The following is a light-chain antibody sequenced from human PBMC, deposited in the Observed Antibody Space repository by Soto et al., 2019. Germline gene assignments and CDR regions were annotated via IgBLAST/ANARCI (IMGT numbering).Light chain of an antibody. CDR2: KDN. J-gene: IGLJ3*02. Sequence: SYELTQPPSMSVSPGQTARITCSGDPLTRQYVYWSQQKPGQAPLLVIYKDNERPSGIPERSSGSTSGTTGTLTISGVRAEDEADYYCQTADNSGTFLLFAGGTKLTVL. CDR1: PLTRQY. CDR3: QTADNSGTFLL. V-gene: IGLV3-25*02.